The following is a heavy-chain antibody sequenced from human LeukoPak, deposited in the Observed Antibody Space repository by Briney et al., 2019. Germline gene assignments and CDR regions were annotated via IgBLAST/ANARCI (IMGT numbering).Heavy chain of an antibody. CDR3: ARAHVVPADYYGMDV. V-gene: IGHV1-69*13. J-gene: IGHJ6*02. Sequence: GGSVKVSCKASGGTFSSYAISWVRQAPGQGLEWMGGIIPIFGTANYAQKFQGRVTITADESTSTAYMELSSLRSEDTAVYYCARAHVVPADYYGMDVWGQGTTVTVSS. D-gene: IGHD2-2*01. CDR1: GGTFSSYA. CDR2: IIPIFGTA.